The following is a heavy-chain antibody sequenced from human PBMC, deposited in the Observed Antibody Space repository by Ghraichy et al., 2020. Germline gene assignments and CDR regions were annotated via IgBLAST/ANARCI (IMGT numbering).Heavy chain of an antibody. CDR1: GFTFSSYA. J-gene: IGHJ6*02. Sequence: GGSLRLSCAASGFTFSSYAMHWVRQAPGKGLEWVAVISYDGSNKYYADSVKGRFTISRDNSKNTLYLQMNSLRAEDTAVYYCARQTIYDILTGLGPTEDFYYYYGMDVWGQGTTVTVSS. D-gene: IGHD3-9*01. V-gene: IGHV3-30-3*01. CDR2: ISYDGSNK. CDR3: ARQTIYDILTGLGPTEDFYYYYGMDV.